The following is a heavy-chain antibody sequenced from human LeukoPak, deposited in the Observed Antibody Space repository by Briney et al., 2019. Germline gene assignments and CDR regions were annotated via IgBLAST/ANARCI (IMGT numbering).Heavy chain of an antibody. J-gene: IGHJ4*02. CDR1: GFIFSSYG. D-gene: IGHD2/OR15-2a*01. Sequence: GGSLRLSCAASGFIFSSYGMSWVRQAPGKGLEWVSAVSGGGDSTNYADSVKGRFTISRDNSKNTLFLQMNSLRAEDTAVYYCAKSASGYYLFDYWGQGTLVTVSS. CDR2: VSGGGDST. CDR3: AKSASGYYLFDY. V-gene: IGHV3-23*01.